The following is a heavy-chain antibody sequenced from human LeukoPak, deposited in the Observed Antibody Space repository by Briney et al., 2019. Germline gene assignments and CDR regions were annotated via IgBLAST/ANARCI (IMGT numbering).Heavy chain of an antibody. CDR3: ARIYEQQLLHGDYYYYMDV. CDR1: GGSISDAAYY. Sequence: PSETLSLTCTVSGGSISDAAYYWSWTRQHPGEGLKWIGYIYYSGSTSYNPSLKSRVTISVDTSKNQFSLKLTSVTAADTAVYYCARIYEQQLLHGDYYYYMDVWGKGTTVTVSS. J-gene: IGHJ6*03. CDR2: IYYSGST. D-gene: IGHD6-13*01. V-gene: IGHV4-31*03.